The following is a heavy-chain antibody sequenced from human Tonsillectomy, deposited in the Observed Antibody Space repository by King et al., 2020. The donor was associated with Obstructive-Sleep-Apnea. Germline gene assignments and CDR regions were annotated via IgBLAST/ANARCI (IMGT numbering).Heavy chain of an antibody. CDR2: ISSSSSNL. J-gene: IGHJ6*02. D-gene: IGHD6-19*01. CDR3: ARDRSSGGYGMDV. CDR1: GFTFSSYS. Sequence: QLVQSGGGLVKPGGSLRLSCAASGFTFSSYSMNWVRQAPGKGLEWVASISSSSSNLYFADSVKGRFTISRDNAKNSLYLQMNSRRAEDTAVYYCARDRSSGGYGMDVWGQGTTVTVSS. V-gene: IGHV3-21*01.